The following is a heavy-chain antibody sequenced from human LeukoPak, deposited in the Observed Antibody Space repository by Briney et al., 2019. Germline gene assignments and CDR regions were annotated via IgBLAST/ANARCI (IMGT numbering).Heavy chain of an antibody. V-gene: IGHV3-11*01. Sequence: GGSLRLSWAASGSTFSDSYMSWIRHAPGKGLEYISYILSSGNNIYYADSVKGRFTLPRHNAKNSLSLEMNSLRAEDTAVYYCARGKYSFDYWGQGTLVTVSS. CDR3: ARGKYSFDY. CDR2: ILSSGNNI. J-gene: IGHJ4*02. CDR1: GSTFSDSY.